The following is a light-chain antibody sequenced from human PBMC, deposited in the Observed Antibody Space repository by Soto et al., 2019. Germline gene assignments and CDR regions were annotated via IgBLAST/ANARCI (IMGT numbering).Light chain of an antibody. CDR2: GAS. J-gene: IGKJ1*01. CDR1: QSVSSSY. CDR3: QQYGSSPQWT. Sequence: EIVLTQSPGTLSLSPWERATLSCRASQSVSSSYLAWYQQKPGQAPRLLIYGASSRATGIPDRFSGSGSGTDFTLTISRLEPEDFAVYYCQQYGSSPQWTFGQGTKVEIK. V-gene: IGKV3-20*01.